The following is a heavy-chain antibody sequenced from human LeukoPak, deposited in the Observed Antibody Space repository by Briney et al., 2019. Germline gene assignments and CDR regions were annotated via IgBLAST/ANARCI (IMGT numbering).Heavy chain of an antibody. Sequence: GASVKVSCKASGGTFISYAISWVRQAPGQGLEWMGRIIPIFGTANYAQKFQGRVTITTDESTSTAYMELSSLRSEDTAVYYCASVLAAAGRTYWGQGTLVTVSS. CDR3: ASVLAAAGRTY. CDR1: GGTFISYA. D-gene: IGHD6-13*01. CDR2: IIPIFGTA. J-gene: IGHJ4*02. V-gene: IGHV1-69*05.